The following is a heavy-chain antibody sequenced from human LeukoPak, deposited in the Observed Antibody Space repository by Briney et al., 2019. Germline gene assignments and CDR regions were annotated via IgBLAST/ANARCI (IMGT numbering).Heavy chain of an antibody. Sequence: SETLSLTCTVSGVSISSYYWNWIRQTPGKGLEWIGYIYNSVTTHYSPPLKSRVTMSIDTSKNQFSLNLNSVTAADTAVYYCARAEEKFSTSWHIGPLDYWGQGALVTVSS. J-gene: IGHJ4*02. D-gene: IGHD6-13*01. V-gene: IGHV4-59*01. CDR1: GVSISSYY. CDR2: IYNSVTT. CDR3: ARAEEKFSTSWHIGPLDY.